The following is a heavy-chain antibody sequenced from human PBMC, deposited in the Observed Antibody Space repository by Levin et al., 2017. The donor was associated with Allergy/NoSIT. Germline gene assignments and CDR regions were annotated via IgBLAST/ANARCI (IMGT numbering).Heavy chain of an antibody. Sequence: GESLKISCAASGFTFSSYAMSWVRQAPGKGLEWVSGISGTGGSTYYADSVKGRFTIFGDNSKNTLYLQMNSLRAEDTAVYYCAKDLLVMVTGYFDYWGQGTLVTVSS. CDR1: GFTFSSYA. J-gene: IGHJ4*02. D-gene: IGHD5-18*01. V-gene: IGHV3-23*01. CDR2: ISGTGGST. CDR3: AKDLLVMVTGYFDY.